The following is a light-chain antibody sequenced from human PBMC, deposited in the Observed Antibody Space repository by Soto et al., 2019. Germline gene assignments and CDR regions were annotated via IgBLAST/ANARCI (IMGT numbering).Light chain of an antibody. CDR2: GTS. J-gene: IGKJ4*01. CDR3: QQYGSSPLT. CDR1: QYVSTTF. Sequence: EIVLTQSPGTLPLSPGERATLSCRASQYVSTTFFAWYQQKPGQAPRLLIYGTSNRATGIPDRFSGSGSGTDFTLTISRPEPEDFAVYYCQQYGSSPLTFGGGTRMEIK. V-gene: IGKV3-20*01.